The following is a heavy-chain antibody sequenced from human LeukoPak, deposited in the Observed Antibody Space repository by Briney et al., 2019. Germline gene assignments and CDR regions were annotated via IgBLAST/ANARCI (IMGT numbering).Heavy chain of an antibody. J-gene: IGHJ4*02. CDR3: ARYYGSGSYYTDY. CDR1: GFTFSSYS. V-gene: IGHV3-21*01. Sequence: GGSLRLSCAASGFTFSSYSMNWVRQAPGKGLEWVSSISSSSSYIYYADSVKGRFTISRDNAKNSLYLQMNSLRAEDTAVYYCARYYGSGSYYTDYWGQGTLVAVSS. CDR2: ISSSSSYI. D-gene: IGHD3-10*01.